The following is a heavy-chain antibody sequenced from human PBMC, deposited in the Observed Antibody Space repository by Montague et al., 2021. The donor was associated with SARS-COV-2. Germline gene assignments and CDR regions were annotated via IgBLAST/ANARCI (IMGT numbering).Heavy chain of an antibody. CDR2: ISYDGSNK. J-gene: IGHJ4*02. Sequence: SLRLSCAASGFTFSDSWMHWVRQAPGKGLEWVAVISYDGSNKYYADSVKGRFTISRDNSKNTLYLQMNSLRAEDTAVYYCARDYDDYIWGSWGPFDYWGQGTLVTVSS. CDR3: ARDYDDYIWGSWGPFDY. CDR1: GFTFSDSW. V-gene: IGHV3-30*01. D-gene: IGHD3-16*01.